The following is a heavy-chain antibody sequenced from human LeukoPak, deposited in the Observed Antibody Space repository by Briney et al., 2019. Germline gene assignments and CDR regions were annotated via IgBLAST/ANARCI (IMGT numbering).Heavy chain of an antibody. Sequence: SGTLSLTCAVSGGSISSSNWWSWVRQPPGKGLEWIGEIYHSGSTNYNPSLKSRVTISVDKSKNQFSLKLSSVTAADTAVYYCARAERDTAMAHDAFDIWGQGTMVTVSS. CDR1: GGSISSSNW. J-gene: IGHJ3*02. CDR2: IYHSGST. CDR3: ARAERDTAMAHDAFDI. V-gene: IGHV4-4*02. D-gene: IGHD5-18*01.